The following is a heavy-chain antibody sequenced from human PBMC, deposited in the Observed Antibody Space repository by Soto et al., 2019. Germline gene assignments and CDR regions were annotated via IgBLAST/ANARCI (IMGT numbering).Heavy chain of an antibody. Sequence: PGGSLRLSCAASGFTFSSFAMHWVRQAPGKGLEWVAVISYDGSNQHYADSVKGLFTISRDNSKNTLYLQMNSLRAEDTVVYYCARRAYSSNWYEIDYWGQGTLVTVSS. CDR3: ARRAYSSNWYEIDY. CDR2: ISYDGSNQ. V-gene: IGHV3-30-3*01. D-gene: IGHD6-13*01. CDR1: GFTFSSFA. J-gene: IGHJ4*02.